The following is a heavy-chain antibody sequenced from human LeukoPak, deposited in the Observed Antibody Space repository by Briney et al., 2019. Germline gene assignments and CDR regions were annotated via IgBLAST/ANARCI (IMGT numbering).Heavy chain of an antibody. CDR3: TTSPDIRGSHFDH. CDR1: GFTFKGYW. V-gene: IGHV3-7*05. J-gene: IGHJ4*02. Sequence: GVSLRLSCEASGFTFKGYWMSWVRQAPGKGLEWVANIKQDGSEKYYVDSVRGRFTISRDSAKNSLYLQMNSLRADDTAVYYCTTSPDIRGSHFDHWGQGTLVTVSS. CDR2: IKQDGSEK. D-gene: IGHD1-26*01.